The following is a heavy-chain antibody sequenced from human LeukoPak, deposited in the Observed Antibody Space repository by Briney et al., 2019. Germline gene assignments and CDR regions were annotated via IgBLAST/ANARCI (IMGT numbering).Heavy chain of an antibody. V-gene: IGHV4-4*07. D-gene: IGHD3-22*01. Sequence: PSETLSLTCTVSGGSISSYYWSWIRQPAGKGLEWIGRIYTSGSTNYNPSLKSRVTMSVDTSKNQFSLQLSSVTAADTAVYYCARGYYDSSGYYYSFDYWGQGTLVTVSS. CDR2: IYTSGST. CDR3: ARGYYDSSGYYYSFDY. CDR1: GGSISSYY. J-gene: IGHJ4*02.